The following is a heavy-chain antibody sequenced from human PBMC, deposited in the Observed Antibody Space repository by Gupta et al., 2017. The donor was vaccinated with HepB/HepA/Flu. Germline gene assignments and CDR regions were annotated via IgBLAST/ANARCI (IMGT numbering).Heavy chain of an antibody. J-gene: IGHJ4*02. V-gene: IGHV3-48*02. CDR1: GFHCNSYT. CDR2: ITTDSSTI. CDR3: ARMQARSWFDK. Sequence: EVQLVEAGGGLGQPGGSLRLSCQASGFHCNSYTMAWVRQAPGKGLELVSYITTDSSTIYYADSVKGRFTLSRDNAKNSLFLQMNSLRDDDTAVYFCARMQARSWFDKWGPGSLVTVSS. D-gene: IGHD6-6*01.